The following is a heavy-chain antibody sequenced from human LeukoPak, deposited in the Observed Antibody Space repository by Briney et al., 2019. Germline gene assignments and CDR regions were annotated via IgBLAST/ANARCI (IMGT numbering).Heavy chain of an antibody. CDR1: GNTFTSYD. CDR2: ISTKNVDT. D-gene: IGHD3-22*01. J-gene: IGHJ4*02. Sequence: ASVKVSCKAFGNTFTSYDMSWVRQAPGKGLEWVGWISTKNVDTNYARSLQGRVTLTTDTSTNTAYMELRSLRSEDTAVYYCARRKATVVPGNDFWGQGTLVTVSS. CDR3: ARRKATVVPGNDF. V-gene: IGHV1-18*01.